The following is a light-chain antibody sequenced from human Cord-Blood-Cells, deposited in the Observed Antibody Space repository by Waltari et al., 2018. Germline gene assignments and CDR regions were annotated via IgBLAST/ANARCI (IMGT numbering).Light chain of an antibody. CDR2: EVS. CDR3: SSYAGSNFYV. CDR1: SSDVGGYNY. V-gene: IGLV2-8*01. J-gene: IGLJ1*01. Sequence: QSALTQPPSASGSPGQSLTLSCTGTSSDVGGYNYVSWYHPHPGKAPKLMIYEVSKRPSGVPDRFSGSKSSNTASLTVSGLQAEDEADYYCSSYAGSNFYVFGTGTKVTVL.